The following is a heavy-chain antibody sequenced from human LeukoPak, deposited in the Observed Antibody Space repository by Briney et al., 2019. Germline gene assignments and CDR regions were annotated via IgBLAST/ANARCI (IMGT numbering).Heavy chain of an antibody. CDR3: ARCLIEVRNWFDP. J-gene: IGHJ5*02. Sequence: SVKVSCKASGGTFSSYAISWVRQAPGQGLEWMGRIIPILGIANYAQKFQGRVTITADKSTSTAYMELSSLRSEDTAVYYCARCLIEVRNWFDPWGQGTLVTVSS. CDR1: GGTFSSYA. V-gene: IGHV1-69*04. CDR2: IIPILGIA.